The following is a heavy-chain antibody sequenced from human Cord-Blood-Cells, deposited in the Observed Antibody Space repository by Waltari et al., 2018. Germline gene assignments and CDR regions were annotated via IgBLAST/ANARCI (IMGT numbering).Heavy chain of an antibody. CDR2: ISSSSSTI. D-gene: IGHD2-15*01. V-gene: IGHV3-48*02. CDR1: GFTFSSYS. Sequence: EVQLVESGGGLVQPGGSLRLSCAASGFTFSSYSMNWVRQAPGKGLKWVLYISSSSSTIYYADSVKGRITISRDNTKNSLYLQMNSLRDEDTAVYYCARVVTPVTVDYYYYMDVWGKGTTVTVSS. CDR3: ARVVTPVTVDYYYYMDV. J-gene: IGHJ6*03.